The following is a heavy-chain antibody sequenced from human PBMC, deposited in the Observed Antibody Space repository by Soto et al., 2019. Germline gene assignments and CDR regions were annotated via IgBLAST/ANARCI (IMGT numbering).Heavy chain of an antibody. J-gene: IGHJ4*02. CDR3: AMSVRLAVAGSFDY. V-gene: IGHV3-23*01. CDR1: GFTFSSYA. Sequence: WGSLRLSCAASGFTFSSYAMSWVRQAPGKGLEWVSAISGSGGSTYYADSVKGRFTISRDNSKNTLYLQMNSLRTEDTAVYYCAMSVRLAVAGSFDYWGQGTLVTVSS. D-gene: IGHD6-19*01. CDR2: ISGSGGST.